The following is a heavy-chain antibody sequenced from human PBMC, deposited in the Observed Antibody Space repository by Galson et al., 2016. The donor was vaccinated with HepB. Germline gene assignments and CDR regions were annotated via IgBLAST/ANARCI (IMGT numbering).Heavy chain of an antibody. Sequence: SLRLSCAASGFTFSDYYMRWVRQPPGKGLEYIAYIDSSRTITYYADSVKGRFTISRDNSKNTLYLQMNSLRAEDTAVYYCAKIGSEYGMDVWGKGTTVTVSS. CDR1: GFTFSDYY. J-gene: IGHJ6*04. CDR3: AKIGSEYGMDV. D-gene: IGHD3-10*01. CDR2: IDSSRTIT. V-gene: IGHV3-11*04.